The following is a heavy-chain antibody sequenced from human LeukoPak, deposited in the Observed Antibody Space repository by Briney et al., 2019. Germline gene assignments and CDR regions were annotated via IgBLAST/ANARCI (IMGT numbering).Heavy chain of an antibody. CDR2: ISSNSLHI. CDR1: GFTFSDQG. CDR3: VGPDSQFDC. V-gene: IGHV3-21*01. J-gene: IGHJ4*02. D-gene: IGHD3-10*01. Sequence: GGSLRLSCAASGFTFSDQGMNWVRQAPGKGLEWVSSISSNSLHIFYADSVKGRFTISRDNAKNSLYLQMNNLRAEDTAVYYCVGPDSQFDCWGQGTLVTVSS.